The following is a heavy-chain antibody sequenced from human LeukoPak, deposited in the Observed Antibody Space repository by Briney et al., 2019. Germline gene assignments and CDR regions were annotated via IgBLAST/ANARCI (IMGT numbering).Heavy chain of an antibody. D-gene: IGHD3-22*01. CDR3: ARDLGAYYYDSSGYKKPLDYGMDV. CDR1: GGTFSSYA. V-gene: IGHV1-69*04. Sequence: GASVKVSCKASGGTFSSYAISWVRQAPGQGLEWMGRIIPILGIANYAQKFQGRVTITADKSTSTAYMELSSLRSEDTAVYYCARDLGAYYYDSSGYKKPLDYGMDVLGQGTTVTVSS. CDR2: IIPILGIA. J-gene: IGHJ6*02.